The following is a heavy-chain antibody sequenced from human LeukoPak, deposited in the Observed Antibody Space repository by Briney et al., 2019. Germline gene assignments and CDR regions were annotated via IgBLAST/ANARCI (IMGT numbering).Heavy chain of an antibody. V-gene: IGHV1-18*04. CDR3: ARVDSSGWSYRPYRPWERYYYYGMDV. J-gene: IGHJ6*02. Sequence: ASVKVSCKASGYTFTGYYMHWVRQAPGQGLEWMGWISAYNGNTNYAQKLQGRVTMTTDTSTSTAYMELRSLRSDDTAVYYCARVDSSGWSYRPYRPWERYYYYGMDVWGQGTTVTVSS. CDR1: GYTFTGYY. D-gene: IGHD6-19*01. CDR2: ISAYNGNT.